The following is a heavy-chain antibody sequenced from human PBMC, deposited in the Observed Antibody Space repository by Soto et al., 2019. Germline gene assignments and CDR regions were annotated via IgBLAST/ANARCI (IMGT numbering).Heavy chain of an antibody. D-gene: IGHD6-19*01. CDR3: ARDDQWLVPTNYYYYYGMDV. CDR2: IIPIFGTA. Sequence: QVQLVQSGAEVKKPGSSVKVSCKASGGTFSSYAISWVRQAPGQGLEWMGGIIPIFGTANYAQKFQGRVTITADEATSTAYMELSSLRSEDTAVYYCARDDQWLVPTNYYYYYGMDVWGQGTTVTVSS. V-gene: IGHV1-69*01. CDR1: GGTFSSYA. J-gene: IGHJ6*02.